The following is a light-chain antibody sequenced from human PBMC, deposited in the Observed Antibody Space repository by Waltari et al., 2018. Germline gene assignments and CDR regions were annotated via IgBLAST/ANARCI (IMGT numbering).Light chain of an antibody. J-gene: IGLJ1*01. CDR2: DVS. Sequence: QAALTQPPSVSGSPGQSVTFSCTGTSSDIGGYSYVSWYQQHPGKAPKLMIYDVSKRPSGVSDRFSGSKSGNTASLTISGLHAEDEADYYCSSYAGSNTYIFGAGTRLTVL. CDR3: SSYAGSNTYI. CDR1: SSDIGGYSY. V-gene: IGLV2-11*01.